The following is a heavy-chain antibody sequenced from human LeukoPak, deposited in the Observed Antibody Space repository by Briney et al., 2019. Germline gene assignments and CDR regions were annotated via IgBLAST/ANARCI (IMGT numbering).Heavy chain of an antibody. Sequence: GGSLSLSCAASGFTFDGYAMHWVRQAPGKGLEWVSGISWNSGTIGHADSVKGRFTISRDNAKNSLYLQMNSLRPEDTALYYCAKAALGGGYYNGMDVWGQGTTVTVSS. J-gene: IGHJ6*02. CDR3: AKAALGGGYYNGMDV. V-gene: IGHV3-9*01. D-gene: IGHD6-25*01. CDR1: GFTFDGYA. CDR2: ISWNSGTI.